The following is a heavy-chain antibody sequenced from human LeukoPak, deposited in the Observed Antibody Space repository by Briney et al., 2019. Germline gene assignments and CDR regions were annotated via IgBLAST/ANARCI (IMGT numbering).Heavy chain of an antibody. CDR1: GFTFDDYA. V-gene: IGHV3-9*01. CDR2: ISWNSGSI. J-gene: IGHJ4*02. CDR3: ATQSYGLFAY. D-gene: IGHD4-17*01. Sequence: PGGSLRLSCIASGFTFDDYAMHWVRQAPGKGLEWVSGISWNSGSIGYADSVKGRFTISRDNARSSLYLQMNSLRPDDTAVYYCATQSYGLFAYWGQGTLVTVSS.